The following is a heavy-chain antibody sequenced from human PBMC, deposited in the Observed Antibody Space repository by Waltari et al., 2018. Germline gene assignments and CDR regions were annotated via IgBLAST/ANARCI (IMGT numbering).Heavy chain of an antibody. V-gene: IGHV3-48*02. CDR2: IKSTGSTI. CDR1: STYS. D-gene: IGHD4-17*01. Sequence: STYSMNWVRQAPGKGREWISYIKSTGSTIHYADSVKGRFTISRDNAKNSLYLQMNSLRDEDTAVYYCARGLGDYTYWGQGTLVTVSS. J-gene: IGHJ4*02. CDR3: ARGLGDYTY.